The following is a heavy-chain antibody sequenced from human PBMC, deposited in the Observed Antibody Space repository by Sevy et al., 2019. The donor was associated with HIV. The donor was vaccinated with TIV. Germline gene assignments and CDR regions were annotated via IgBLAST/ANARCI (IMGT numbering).Heavy chain of an antibody. Sequence: ASVKVSCKASGYTFTSYYMHWVRQAPGQGLEWMGIINPSGGSTSYAQKFQGRVTMTRDTSTSTVYMELSSLRSEDTAGYYGAGGGWLRSDGGAYAFDIWGQGTMVTVSS. CDR2: INPSGGST. D-gene: IGHD5-12*01. V-gene: IGHV1-46*01. CDR1: GYTFTSYY. CDR3: AGGGWLRSDGGAYAFDI. J-gene: IGHJ3*02.